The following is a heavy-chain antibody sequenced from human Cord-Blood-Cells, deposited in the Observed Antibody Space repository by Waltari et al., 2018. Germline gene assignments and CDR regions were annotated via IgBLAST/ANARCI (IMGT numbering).Heavy chain of an antibody. CDR1: GGTFSSYA. V-gene: IGHV1-69*09. CDR3: ARIKPYYYYYYMDV. J-gene: IGHJ6*03. Sequence: VQLVQSGAEVKKHGSSVKVSCKASGGTFSSYAISWVRQAPGQGFEGMGRLIPILGIAKDAQKFQGRVTITADKSTSTAYMELSNLRSEDTAVYYCARIKPYYYYYYMDVWGKGTTVTVSS. CDR2: LIPILGIA.